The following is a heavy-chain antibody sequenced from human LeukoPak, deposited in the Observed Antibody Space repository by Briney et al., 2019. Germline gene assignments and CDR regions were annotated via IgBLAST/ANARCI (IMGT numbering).Heavy chain of an antibody. V-gene: IGHV3-30*18. CDR3: AKEFPFDY. J-gene: IGHJ4*02. CDR1: GFTFSSYG. CDR2: ISYDGSNK. Sequence: GGSLRLSCAASGFTFSSYGMHWVRQAPGKGLEWVAVISYDGSNKYYADSVKGRFTISRDNSKNTPYLQMNSLRAEDTAVYYCAKEFPFDYWGQGTLVTVSS.